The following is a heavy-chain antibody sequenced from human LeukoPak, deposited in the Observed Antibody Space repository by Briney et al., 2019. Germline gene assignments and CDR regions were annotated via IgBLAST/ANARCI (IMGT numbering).Heavy chain of an antibody. J-gene: IGHJ3*02. CDR2: ISYGGDNT. V-gene: IGHV3-23*01. D-gene: IGHD6-19*01. CDR3: AKRFDSSGWYAAFDI. CDR1: GFTFSTYA. Sequence: GGSLRLSCAASGFTFSTYAMTWVRQAPGKGLEWVSVISYGGDNTYYADSVKGRFIISRDNSKNTLYLQMNSLRAEDTAVYYCAKRFDSSGWYAAFDIWGQGTMVTVSS.